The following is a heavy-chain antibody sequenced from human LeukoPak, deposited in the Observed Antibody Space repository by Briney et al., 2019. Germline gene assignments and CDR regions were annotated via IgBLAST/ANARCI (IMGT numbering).Heavy chain of an antibody. CDR2: INSEGRSI. Sequence: GGSLRLSCAASGFTFSTYWMHWVRQAPGKGLVWVSRINSEGRSINYADSVKGRFTISRDNAKNTLYLQMNSLRAEDTAVYYCARGYCSGGSCLPDSWGQGTLVTVSS. CDR1: GFTFSTYW. V-gene: IGHV3-74*01. CDR3: ARGYCSGGSCLPDS. D-gene: IGHD2-15*01. J-gene: IGHJ4*02.